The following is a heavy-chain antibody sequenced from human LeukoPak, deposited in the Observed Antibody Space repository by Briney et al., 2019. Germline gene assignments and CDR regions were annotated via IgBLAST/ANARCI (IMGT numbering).Heavy chain of an antibody. CDR3: ARERRERLDY. CDR2: IYSGRGT. J-gene: IGHJ4*02. Sequence: GGSLRLSCAASGFTFSDYYMSWVRQAPGKELEWVAVIYSGRGTNYADSVKGRLTISRDNSKNTLYLQMNSLRAEDTAVYYCARERRERLDYWGQGTLVTVSS. V-gene: IGHV3-66*01. CDR1: GFTFSDYY. D-gene: IGHD6-25*01.